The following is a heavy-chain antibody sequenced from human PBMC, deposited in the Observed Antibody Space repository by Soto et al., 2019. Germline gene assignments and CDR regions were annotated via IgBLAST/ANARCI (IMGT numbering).Heavy chain of an antibody. V-gene: IGHV1-24*01. CDR2: FDPEDADT. Sequence: ASVKVSCKVSGYTLTELSMHWVRQAPGKGLEWMGGFDPEDADTIYAQKFQGRVTMTEDTSTDTAYMELSNLRSEDTAVYYCATLKSDLGLSGNYFNYFDYWGQGTLVNVSS. D-gene: IGHD3-10*01. CDR3: ATLKSDLGLSGNYFNYFDY. J-gene: IGHJ4*02. CDR1: GYTLTELS.